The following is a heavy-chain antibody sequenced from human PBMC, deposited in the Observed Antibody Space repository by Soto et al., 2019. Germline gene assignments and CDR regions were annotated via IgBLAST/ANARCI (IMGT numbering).Heavy chain of an antibody. Sequence: GASVKVSCKASGGTFSSYAISWVRQAPGQGLEWMGGIIPIFGTANYAQKFQGRVTITADESTSTAYMELSSLRSEDTAVYYCARDSTSQIAVAGTLYYYYGMDVWGQGTTVTVSS. CDR1: GGTFSSYA. V-gene: IGHV1-69*13. D-gene: IGHD6-19*01. CDR2: IIPIFGTA. J-gene: IGHJ6*02. CDR3: ARDSTSQIAVAGTLYYYYGMDV.